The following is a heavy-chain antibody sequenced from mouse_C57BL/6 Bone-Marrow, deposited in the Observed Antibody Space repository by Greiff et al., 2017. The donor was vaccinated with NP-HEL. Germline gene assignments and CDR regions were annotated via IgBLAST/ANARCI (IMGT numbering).Heavy chain of an antibody. CDR3: ARHQGYYAMDY. V-gene: IGHV5-6*01. CDR2: ISSGGSYT. D-gene: IGHD3-2*02. J-gene: IGHJ4*01. CDR1: GFTFSSYG. Sequence: EVNLVESGGDLVKPGGSLKLSCAASGFTFSSYGMSWVRQTPDKRLEWVATISSGGSYTYYPDSVKGRFTISRDNAKNTLYLQMSSLKSEDTAMYYCARHQGYYAMDYWGQGTSVTVSS.